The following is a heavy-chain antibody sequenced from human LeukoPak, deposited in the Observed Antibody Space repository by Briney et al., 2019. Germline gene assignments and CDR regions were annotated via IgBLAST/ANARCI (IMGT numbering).Heavy chain of an antibody. CDR3: ARRPVGYKSGWYPSDY. J-gene: IGHJ4*02. V-gene: IGHV5-51*01. CDR2: IYPGDSDT. CDR1: GYSFTSYW. D-gene: IGHD6-19*01. Sequence: GESLKISCKGSGYSFTSYWIGWVRQMPGKGLEWMGIIYPGDSDTRYSPSFQGQVTISADKSISTAYLQWSSLKASDTAMYYCARRPVGYKSGWYPSDYWGQGTLVTVSS.